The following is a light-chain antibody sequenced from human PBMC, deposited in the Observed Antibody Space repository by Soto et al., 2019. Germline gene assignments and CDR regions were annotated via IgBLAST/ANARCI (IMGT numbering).Light chain of an antibody. V-gene: IGLV1-44*01. J-gene: IGLJ2*01. CDR2: SNN. Sequence: QSVVTQPPSASGTPGQRVTISCSGSSSNIGSNSVNWYQHLPGTAPKLLIYSNNQRPSGVPDRLSGSKSGTSASLAISGLQSEADADYYCAARDDSLNGVIFGGGTKLTVL. CDR1: SSNIGSNS. CDR3: AARDDSLNGVI.